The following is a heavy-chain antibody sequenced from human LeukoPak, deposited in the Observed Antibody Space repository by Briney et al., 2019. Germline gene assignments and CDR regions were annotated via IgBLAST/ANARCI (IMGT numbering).Heavy chain of an antibody. CDR3: ARGTTAAAGIFDC. J-gene: IGHJ4*02. D-gene: IGHD6-13*01. Sequence: PSETRSLTAFVPGGSISSYYWSWVRQPAGKGLDWIGRIYSSGSTNYNPSLNSRVTMSVDTSNNQFSLRLTSVTAADTAVYYCARGTTAAAGIFDCWGQGTLVTVSS. CDR1: GGSISSYY. CDR2: IYSSGST. V-gene: IGHV4-4*07.